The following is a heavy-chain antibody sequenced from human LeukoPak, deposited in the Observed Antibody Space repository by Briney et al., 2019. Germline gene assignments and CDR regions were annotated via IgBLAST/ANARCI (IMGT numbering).Heavy chain of an antibody. V-gene: IGHV3-7*01. CDR2: VKEDGSDK. J-gene: IGHJ4*02. D-gene: IGHD5-12*01. CDR1: GFTFSTYW. Sequence: GGSLRLSCAASGFTFSTYWMKWVRQAPGKGLEWVASVKEDGSDKYYVDSVKGRFSISRDNAKNSLYLQMNSLRTEDTAVYYCAKGGHFNFDYWGQGTLVTVSS. CDR3: AKGGHFNFDY.